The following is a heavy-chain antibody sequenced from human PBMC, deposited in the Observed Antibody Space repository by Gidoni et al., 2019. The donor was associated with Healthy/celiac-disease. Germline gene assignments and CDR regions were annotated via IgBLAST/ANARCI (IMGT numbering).Heavy chain of an antibody. CDR2: IIPIFGTA. D-gene: IGHD2-2*02. J-gene: IGHJ2*01. CDR3: ARDRCSSTSCYNRDWYFDL. CDR1: GGTFSSYA. V-gene: IGHV1-69*01. Sequence: QVQLVQSGAEVKKPGSSVKVSCKASGGTFSSYAISWVRQAPGQGLEWMGGIIPIFGTANYAQKFQGRVTITADESTSTAYMELSSLRSEDTAVYYCARDRCSSTSCYNRDWYFDLWGRGTLVTVSS.